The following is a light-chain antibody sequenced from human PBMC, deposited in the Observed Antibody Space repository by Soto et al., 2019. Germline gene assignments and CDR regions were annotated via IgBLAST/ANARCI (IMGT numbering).Light chain of an antibody. V-gene: IGLV2-14*01. CDR2: DVS. J-gene: IGLJ2*01. Sequence: QSALTQPASVSGSPGQSITISCTGTSSDVGGYNYVSWYQQHPGKAPKLMIYDVSNRPSGVSNRFSGSKSGNTASLTISGLQAEDESDYYCGSYTSSRRVVFGGGTKLTVL. CDR3: GSYTSSRRVV. CDR1: SSDVGGYNY.